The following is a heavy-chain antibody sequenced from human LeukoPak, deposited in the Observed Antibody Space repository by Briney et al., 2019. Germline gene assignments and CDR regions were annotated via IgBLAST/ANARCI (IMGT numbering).Heavy chain of an antibody. V-gene: IGHV3-11*04. D-gene: IGHD2-15*01. Sequence: GGSLRLSCATSGFTFSDYYMTWIRQAPGKGLEWVSYISGSGSAIHYADSVKGRFIISRDNAKNPLYLQMNSLRAEDTAVYYCARPTPSTHLPDYWGQGTLVTVSS. CDR3: ARPTPSTHLPDY. CDR2: ISGSGSAI. CDR1: GFTFSDYY. J-gene: IGHJ4*02.